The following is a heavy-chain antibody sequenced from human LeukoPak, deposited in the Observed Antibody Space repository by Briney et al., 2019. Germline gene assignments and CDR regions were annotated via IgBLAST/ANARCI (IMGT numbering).Heavy chain of an antibody. CDR2: ISAYNGDR. CDR1: GFTFSNYG. CDR3: GRDFSNTSGFKVVVDY. J-gene: IGHJ4*02. V-gene: IGHV1-18*01. Sequence: ASVNVSCKSFGFTFSNYGVTWVRQAPGQGLEWIGWISAYNGDRKFAPRLQGRVTMTTDTSTGTAYKELRSLTSDDTAVYYCGRDFSNTSGFKVVVDYWGQGTLVTVSS. D-gene: IGHD3-22*01.